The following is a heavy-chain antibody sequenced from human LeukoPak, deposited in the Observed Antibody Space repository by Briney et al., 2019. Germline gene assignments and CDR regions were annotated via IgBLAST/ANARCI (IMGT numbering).Heavy chain of an antibody. CDR3: ARDAQRGFDYSNSLQY. V-gene: IGHV3-33*01. D-gene: IGHD4-11*01. CDR1: GFTFNHYG. Sequence: GGSLRLSCAATGFTFNHYGMHWVRQAPGKGLQWVAVIWSDGTNTYYTGSVKGRFTISRVDSEKTVYLQMKSLRPEDTGVYYCARDAQRGFDYSNSLQYWGQGTPVTVST. CDR2: IWSDGTNT. J-gene: IGHJ4*02.